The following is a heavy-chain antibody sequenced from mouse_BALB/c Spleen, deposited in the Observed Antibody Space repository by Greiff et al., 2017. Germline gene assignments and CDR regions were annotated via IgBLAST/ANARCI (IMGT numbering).Heavy chain of an antibody. CDR3: ARSGDSPFSNSVGARKCWFAY. J-gene: IGHJ3*01. CDR1: GYSFTSYW. D-gene: IGHD1-1*01. V-gene: IGHV1S81*02. Sequence: QVQLQQSGAELVKPGASVKLSCKASGYSFTSYWMHWVKQRPGQGLEWIGEINPSNGRTNYNEKFKSKATLTVDKSSSTAYMQLSSLTSEDSAVYYGARSGDSPFSNSVGARKCWFAYWGQGTLVTVSA. CDR2: INPSNGRT.